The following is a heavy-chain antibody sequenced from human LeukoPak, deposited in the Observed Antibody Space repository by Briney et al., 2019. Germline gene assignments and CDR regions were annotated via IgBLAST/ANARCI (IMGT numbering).Heavy chain of an antibody. CDR1: GFTFDDYA. D-gene: IGHD5-12*01. Sequence: GGSLRLSCAASGFTFDDYAMHWVRQAPGKGLEWVSGISWNSGSIGYADSVKGRFTISRDNAKNSLYLQMDSLRAEDTAIYYCARDVATITTLYYFDLWGRGTLVTVSS. J-gene: IGHJ2*01. CDR3: ARDVATITTLYYFDL. V-gene: IGHV3-9*01. CDR2: ISWNSGSI.